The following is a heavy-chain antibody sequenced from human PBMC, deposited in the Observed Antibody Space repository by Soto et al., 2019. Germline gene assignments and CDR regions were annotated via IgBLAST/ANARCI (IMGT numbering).Heavy chain of an antibody. CDR1: GYSISSSNW. CDR3: ARTGVRGYYGGNWFDP. CDR2: IYYSGST. V-gene: IGHV4-28*01. J-gene: IGHJ5*02. Sequence: SETLSLTCAVSGYSISSSNWWGWIRQPPGKGLEWIGYIYYSGSTYYNPSLKSRVTMSVDTSKNQFSLKLSSVTAVDTAVYYCARTGVRGYYGGNWFDPWGQGTLVTVSS. D-gene: IGHD3-3*01.